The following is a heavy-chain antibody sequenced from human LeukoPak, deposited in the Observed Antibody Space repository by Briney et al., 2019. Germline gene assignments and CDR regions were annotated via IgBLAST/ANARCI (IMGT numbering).Heavy chain of an antibody. V-gene: IGHV4-4*02. J-gene: IGHJ3*02. CDR2: IYHSGST. D-gene: IGHD6-13*01. CDR1: GGSISSSTW. CDR3: ARGIAAAGRGADAFDI. Sequence: SETLSLTCAVSGGSISSSTWWSWVRQPPGKGLEWIGEIYHSGSTNYNPSLKSRVTISVDKSKNQFSLKLSSVTAADTAVYYCARGIAAAGRGADAFDIWGQGTMVTVSS.